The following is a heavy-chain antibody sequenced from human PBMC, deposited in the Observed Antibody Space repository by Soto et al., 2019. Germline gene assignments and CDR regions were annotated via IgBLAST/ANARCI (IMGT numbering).Heavy chain of an antibody. J-gene: IGHJ6*02. V-gene: IGHV3-33*01. D-gene: IGHD6-13*01. CDR1: GFTFSSYG. Sequence: QVQLVESGGGVVQPGRSLRLSCAASGFTFSSYGMHWVRQAPGKGLEWVAVIWYDGSNKYYADSVKGRFTISRDNSKNTLYLQMNSLRAEDTAVYYCAREVSRSWYGDGMDVWGQGTTVTVSS. CDR2: IWYDGSNK. CDR3: AREVSRSWYGDGMDV.